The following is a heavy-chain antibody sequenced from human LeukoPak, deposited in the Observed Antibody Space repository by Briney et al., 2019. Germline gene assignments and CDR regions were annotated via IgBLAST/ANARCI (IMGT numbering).Heavy chain of an antibody. V-gene: IGHV3-23*01. D-gene: IGHD3-9*01. CDR3: ANLLRYFDWPFDY. Sequence: GGSLRLSCAASGFTFSSYGMSWVRQAPGKGLEWVSAISGSGGSTYYAGSVKGRFTISRDNSKNTLYLQMNSLRAEDTAVYYCANLLRYFDWPFDYWGQGTLVTVSS. J-gene: IGHJ4*02. CDR1: GFTFSSYG. CDR2: ISGSGGST.